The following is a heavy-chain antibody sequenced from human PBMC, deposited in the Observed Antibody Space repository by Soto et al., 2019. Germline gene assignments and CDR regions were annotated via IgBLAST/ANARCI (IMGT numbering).Heavy chain of an antibody. CDR2: LSSSSSYI. Sequence: EVQLVESGGGLVKPGGSLRLSCAASGFTFSSYSRNWVRQAPGKGLEWVSTLSSSSSYIYYADSVKGRFTIPRDNAKYSLYLQMTSLGAEGTAVYYCAGSEGGAAGTVDFQYWCRGTLFTVSS. D-gene: IGHD6-13*01. CDR3: AGSEGGAAGTVDFQY. V-gene: IGHV3-21*01. J-gene: IGHJ1*01. CDR1: GFTFSSYS.